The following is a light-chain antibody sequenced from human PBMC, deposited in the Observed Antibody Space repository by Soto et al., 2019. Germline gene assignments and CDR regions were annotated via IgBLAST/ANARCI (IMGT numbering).Light chain of an antibody. Sequence: DIQMTQSPSSLSASVGDRVTITCQASQDISNYLNWYQQKPGKAPKVLIYAASNLETGVPSRFSGSGSGTDFTFTISTLQPEDIATYYCQQYDNLPLTFGPGTKVDIK. J-gene: IGKJ3*01. CDR2: AAS. V-gene: IGKV1-33*01. CDR1: QDISNY. CDR3: QQYDNLPLT.